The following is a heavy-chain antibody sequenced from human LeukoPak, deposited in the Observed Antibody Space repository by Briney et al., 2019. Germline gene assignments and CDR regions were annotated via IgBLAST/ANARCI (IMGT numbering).Heavy chain of an antibody. J-gene: IGHJ4*02. Sequence: WGSLRLSCAASGCTFSSYGRRWVRQAPGKGLEWVACIWYDGSNKYYADSVKGRFTISRDNSKNTLYLQMNSLRAEDTAVYYCAKDPDTAIVFDYWGQGTLVTVSS. CDR1: GCTFSSYG. V-gene: IGHV3-30*02. D-gene: IGHD5-18*01. CDR2: IWYDGSNK. CDR3: AKDPDTAIVFDY.